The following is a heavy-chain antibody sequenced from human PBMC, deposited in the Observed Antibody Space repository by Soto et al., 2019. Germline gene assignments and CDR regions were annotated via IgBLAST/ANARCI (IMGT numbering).Heavy chain of an antibody. Sequence: GGSLRLSCAASGFTFSSYSMNWVRQAPGKGLEWVSYISSSSSTIYYADSVKGRFTISRDNAKNSLYLQMNSLRDEDTAVYYCARVIQSSWYQNRFDPWGQGTLVTVSS. J-gene: IGHJ5*02. D-gene: IGHD6-13*01. CDR2: ISSSSSTI. CDR3: ARVIQSSWYQNRFDP. CDR1: GFTFSSYS. V-gene: IGHV3-48*02.